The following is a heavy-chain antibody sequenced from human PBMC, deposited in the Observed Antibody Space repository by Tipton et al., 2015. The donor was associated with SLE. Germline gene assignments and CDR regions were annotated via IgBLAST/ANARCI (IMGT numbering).Heavy chain of an antibody. CDR3: ARGNCSSPSCGVDY. V-gene: IGHV3-21*01. D-gene: IGHD2-2*01. CDR2: IRSTSNYI. J-gene: IGHJ4*02. CDR1: GFPFSSYS. Sequence: GSLRLSCAVSGFPFSSYSMNWVRQAPGKGLEWVSSIRSTSNYIHYADSVKGRFTISRDNAKNSVFLQMNNLRAEDTALYYCARGNCSSPSCGVDYWGQGAMVTVSS.